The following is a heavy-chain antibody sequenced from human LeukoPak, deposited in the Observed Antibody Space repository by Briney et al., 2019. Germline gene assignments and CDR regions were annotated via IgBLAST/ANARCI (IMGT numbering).Heavy chain of an antibody. D-gene: IGHD3-22*01. CDR2: ISGSGGST. V-gene: IGHV3-23*01. Sequence: GGSLRVSCAASGFTFSSYAMSWVRQAPGKGLEWVSAISGSGGSTYYADSVKGRFTISRDNSKNTLYLQMNSLRAEDTAVYYCAKEYDSSGVGYYYGMDVWGQGTTVTVSS. CDR1: GFTFSSYA. CDR3: AKEYDSSGVGYYYGMDV. J-gene: IGHJ6*02.